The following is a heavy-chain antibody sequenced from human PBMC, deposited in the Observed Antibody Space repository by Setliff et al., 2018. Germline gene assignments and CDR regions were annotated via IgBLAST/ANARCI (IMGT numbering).Heavy chain of an antibody. D-gene: IGHD5-12*01. CDR3: ARQRGNSGFLDF. Sequence: SETLSLTCTVSGGSISSYYWSWIRQPPGKGLEWIGYIYYSGSTNYNPSLKSRVTISVDTSKNQLSLKLNSVTAADTAVYYCARQRGNSGFLDFWGQGALVTVSS. CDR1: GGSISSYY. J-gene: IGHJ4*02. V-gene: IGHV4-59*01. CDR2: IYYSGST.